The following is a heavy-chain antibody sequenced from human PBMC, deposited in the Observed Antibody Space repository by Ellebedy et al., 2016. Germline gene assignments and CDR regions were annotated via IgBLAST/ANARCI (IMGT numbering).Heavy chain of an antibody. CDR1: GFTFSSYA. CDR3: ARGMDIAR. J-gene: IGHJ4*02. V-gene: IGHV3-7*01. CDR2: IKKDGSEK. D-gene: IGHD5-18*01. Sequence: GGSLRLSCAASGFTFSSYAMSWVRQAPGKGLEWVATIKKDGSEKYYVDSVKGRFTISRDNGKNSLYLQMNSLRAEDTAVYYCARGMDIARWGQGTLVTVSS.